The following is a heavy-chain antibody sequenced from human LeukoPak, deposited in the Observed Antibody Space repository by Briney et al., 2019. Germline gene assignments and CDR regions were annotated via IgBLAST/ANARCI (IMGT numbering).Heavy chain of an antibody. J-gene: IGHJ4*02. CDR2: IYYSGST. V-gene: IGHV4-59*01. Sequence: SETLSLTCTVSGGSLSSYYWSWMRQPPARGLEWIGYIYYSGSTNYNPSLKSRVTISVDTSKNQFSLKLSSVTAADTAVYYCARGGYYGSGSYSPFDYWGQGTLVTVSS. CDR1: GGSLSSYY. CDR3: ARGGYYGSGSYSPFDY. D-gene: IGHD3-10*01.